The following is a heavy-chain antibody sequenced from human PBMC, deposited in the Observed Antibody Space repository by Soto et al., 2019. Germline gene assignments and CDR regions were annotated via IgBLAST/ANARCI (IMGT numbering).Heavy chain of an antibody. D-gene: IGHD3-22*01. V-gene: IGHV1-24*01. CDR2: FDPEDGET. CDR3: ATDARLIVVHGYYGMDV. CDR1: GYTLTELS. Sequence: QVQLIQSGAEVKKPGASVKVSCKVSGYTLTELSMHWVRQAPGKGLEWMGGFDPEDGETIYAQKFQGRVTMTEDTSTDTAYTELSRLRSEDTAVYYCATDARLIVVHGYYGMDVWCQGTTVTVSS. J-gene: IGHJ6*02.